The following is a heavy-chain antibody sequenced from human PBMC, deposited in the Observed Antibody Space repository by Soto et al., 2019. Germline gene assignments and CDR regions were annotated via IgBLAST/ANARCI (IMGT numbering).Heavy chain of an antibody. J-gene: IGHJ3*02. D-gene: IGHD1-1*01. CDR1: GFTFSNAW. V-gene: IGHV3-15*01. Sequence: EVQLVESGGGLVKPGGSLRLSCAASGFTFSNAWMSWVRQAPGKGLEWVGRIKSKTDGGTTDYAAPVKGRFTISRDDSKNTLSLQMNSLKTEDTAVYYCTTGAGYNWNDGGAFDIWGQGTMVTVSS. CDR3: TTGAGYNWNDGGAFDI. CDR2: IKSKTDGGTT.